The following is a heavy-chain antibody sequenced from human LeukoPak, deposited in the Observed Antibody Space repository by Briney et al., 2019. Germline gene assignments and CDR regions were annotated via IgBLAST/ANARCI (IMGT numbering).Heavy chain of an antibody. J-gene: IGHJ5*02. CDR1: GGSFSGNY. V-gene: IGHV4-34*01. CDR3: ARGLKGTDYSNYRWFDP. Sequence: PSETLSLTCAEYGGSFSGNYWSWIRQPPRKRLEWIGEINHSGSTNYNPSLKSRVTISVDTSKNQFSLKLNSVTAADTAVYYCARGLKGTDYSNYRWFDPWGQGTLVTVSS. CDR2: INHSGST. D-gene: IGHD4-11*01.